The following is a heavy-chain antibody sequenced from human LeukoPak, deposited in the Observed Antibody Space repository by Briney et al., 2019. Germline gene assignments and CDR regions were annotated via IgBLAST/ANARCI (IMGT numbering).Heavy chain of an antibody. CDR3: ARVVSGELREVSYFDY. Sequence: PSETLSLTCTVSGGSISSYYWSWIRQPPGKGLEWLGYIYYSGSTNYNPSLKSRVTISVDTSKNQFSLKLSSVTAADTAVYYCARVVSGELREVSYFDYWGQGTLVTVSS. D-gene: IGHD3-10*02. CDR2: IYYSGST. CDR1: GGSISSYY. J-gene: IGHJ4*02. V-gene: IGHV4-59*01.